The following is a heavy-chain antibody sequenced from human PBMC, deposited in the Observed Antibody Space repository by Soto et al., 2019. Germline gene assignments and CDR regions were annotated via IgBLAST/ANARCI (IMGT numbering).Heavy chain of an antibody. CDR1: GFTFSNAW. CDR3: TGVVNPYYYYGMDV. Sequence: GGSLRLSCAASGFTFSNAWMSWVRQAPGKGLEWVGRIKSKTDGGTTDYAAPVKGRFTISRDDSKNTLYLQMNSLKTEDTAVYYCTGVVNPYYYYGMDVWGQGTTVTVSS. V-gene: IGHV3-15*01. D-gene: IGHD3-3*01. J-gene: IGHJ6*02. CDR2: IKSKTDGGTT.